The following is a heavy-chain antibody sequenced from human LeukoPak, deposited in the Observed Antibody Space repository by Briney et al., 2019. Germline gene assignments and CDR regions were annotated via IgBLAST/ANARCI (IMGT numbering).Heavy chain of an antibody. CDR3: ARGRVTMVRGVRAAWFDH. CDR2: IYHSGST. CDR1: GGSISSGGYS. J-gene: IGHJ5*02. D-gene: IGHD3-10*01. Sequence: SQTLSLTCAVSGGSISSGGYSWRWIRQPPGKGLEWIVYIYHSGSTYYNPSLKSRVTISVDRSKNQFSLKLSSVTAADTAVYYCARGRVTMVRGVRAAWFDHWGQGTLVTVSS. V-gene: IGHV4-30-2*01.